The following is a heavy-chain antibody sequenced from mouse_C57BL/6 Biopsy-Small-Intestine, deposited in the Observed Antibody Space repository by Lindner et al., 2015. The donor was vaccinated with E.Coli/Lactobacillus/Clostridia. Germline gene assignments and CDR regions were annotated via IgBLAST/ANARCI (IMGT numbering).Heavy chain of an antibody. J-gene: IGHJ3*01. V-gene: IGHV1-62-2*01. Sequence: VQLQESGTELVRPGASVKLSCKASGYTFTEYTIHWVKERSGQGLEWIGRFGPGSGSMKYNEKFKYKATLTADKSSNTVYMELSRLTSEDSAVYFCARHEEGRWFAYWGQGTLVTVSA. CDR2: FGPGSGSM. D-gene: IGHD3-3*01. CDR3: ARHEEGRWFAY. CDR1: GYTFTEYT.